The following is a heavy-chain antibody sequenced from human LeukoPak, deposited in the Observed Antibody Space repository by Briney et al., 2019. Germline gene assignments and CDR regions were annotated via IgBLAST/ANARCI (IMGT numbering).Heavy chain of an antibody. V-gene: IGHV3-23*01. D-gene: IGHD2-8*01. CDR2: ISGSGGST. J-gene: IGHJ4*02. CDR3: ATRDKMVYAIRSFDY. Sequence: HPGGSLRLSCAASGFTFSSYAMSWVRQAPGEGLEWVSAISGSGGSTYYADSVKGRFTISRDNSKNTLYLQMNSLRAEDTAVYYCATRDKMVYAIRSFDYWGQGTLVTVSS. CDR1: GFTFSSYA.